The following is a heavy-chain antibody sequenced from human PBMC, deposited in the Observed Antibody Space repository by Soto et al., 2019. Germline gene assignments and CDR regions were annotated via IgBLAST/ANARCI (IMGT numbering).Heavy chain of an antibody. Sequence: PSETLSLTCTVSGGSISSNFWTWIRQPPGKGLEWIGYIYYNVTTNSNPSLMSRVIISVDTPKSQFSLRLSSVTAADTAVYCCAGSKSRGVFIDYWGQGTLVTVSS. CDR3: AGSKSRGVFIDY. CDR2: IYYNVTT. D-gene: IGHD3-10*01. V-gene: IGHV4-59*01. CDR1: GGSISSNF. J-gene: IGHJ4*02.